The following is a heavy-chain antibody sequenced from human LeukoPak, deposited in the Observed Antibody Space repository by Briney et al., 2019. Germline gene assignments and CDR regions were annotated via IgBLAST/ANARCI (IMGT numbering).Heavy chain of an antibody. J-gene: IGHJ4*02. V-gene: IGHV3-48*03. D-gene: IGHD4-23*01. CDR2: ITTSGRTT. Sequence: GGSLRLSCAASGFTFSSYEMTWVRQAPGKGLEWVSYITTSGRTTYYADSVKGRFTISRDNAKNSLYLQMNSLRAEDTAVYYCARGEDYGTNSLDYWGQGTLVTVSS. CDR3: ARGEDYGTNSLDY. CDR1: GFTFSSYE.